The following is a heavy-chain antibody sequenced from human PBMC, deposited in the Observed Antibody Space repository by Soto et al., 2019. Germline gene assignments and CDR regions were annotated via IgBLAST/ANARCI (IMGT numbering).Heavy chain of an antibody. Sequence: EVQLLESGGGLVQPGGSLRLSCAASGFTFSTYAMNWVRQAPGKGLEWVSSVSGTGGTTYYADSVKGRFTISRDNSKNTLYLQMNSLRAEDTAVYYCAKPPVVASTNYYYYGMDVWGQGTTVTVSS. V-gene: IGHV3-23*01. CDR2: VSGTGGTT. CDR1: GFTFSTYA. J-gene: IGHJ6*02. D-gene: IGHD2-15*01. CDR3: AKPPVVASTNYYYYGMDV.